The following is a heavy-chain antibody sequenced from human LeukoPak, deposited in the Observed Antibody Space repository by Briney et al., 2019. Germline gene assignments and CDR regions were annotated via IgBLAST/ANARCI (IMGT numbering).Heavy chain of an antibody. V-gene: IGHV3-43D*03. CDR1: GFTFDDYA. CDR3: AKDGGLGELRTEDYYYYMDV. Sequence: GGSLRLSCAASGFTFDDYAMHWVRQAPGKGLEWVSLISWDGGSTYYADSVKGRFTISRDNSKNSLYLQMNSLRAEDTALYYCAKDGGLGELRTEDYYYYMDVWGKGTTVTVSS. CDR2: ISWDGGST. D-gene: IGHD3-16*01. J-gene: IGHJ6*03.